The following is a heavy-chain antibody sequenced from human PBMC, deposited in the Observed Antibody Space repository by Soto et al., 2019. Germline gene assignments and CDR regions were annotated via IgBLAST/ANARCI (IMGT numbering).Heavy chain of an antibody. J-gene: IGHJ4*02. CDR2: VSTSGRST. CDR1: GFIFSEST. Sequence: GGSLRLSCSASGFIFSESTIYWVRQVPGKGLEAISAVSTSGRSTYYADSVKDRFTISRDNAKNSLYLQMNSLRAEDTAVYYCARVAVAGSHFDYWGQGTLVTVSS. V-gene: IGHV3-64*04. CDR3: ARVAVAGSHFDY. D-gene: IGHD6-19*01.